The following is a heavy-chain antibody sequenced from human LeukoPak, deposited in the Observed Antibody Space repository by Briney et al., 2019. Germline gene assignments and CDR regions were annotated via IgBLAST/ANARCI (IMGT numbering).Heavy chain of an antibody. CDR1: GYTFTSYD. CDR2: MNPNSGNT. V-gene: IGHV1-8*01. CDR3: ARDRLGYYYDSSGLFDY. D-gene: IGHD3-22*01. Sequence: GASVKVSCKASGYTFTSYDINWVRQATGQGLEWMGWMNPNSGNTGYAQKFQGRVTMTRNTSISTAYMELSSLRSEDTAVYYCARDRLGYYYDSSGLFDYWGQGTLVTVSS. J-gene: IGHJ4*02.